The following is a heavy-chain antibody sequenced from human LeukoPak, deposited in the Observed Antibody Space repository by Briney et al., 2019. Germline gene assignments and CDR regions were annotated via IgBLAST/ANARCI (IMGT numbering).Heavy chain of an antibody. V-gene: IGHV3-7*01. CDR2: IKQDESEK. D-gene: IGHD2/OR15-2a*01. CDR3: ARGEFGDYYYFYMDV. Sequence: GGSLRLSCAASGLYVGRYWMSWVRQAPGEGLEWVANIKQDESEKDYLDSVKGRFTISRDNAKNSLYLQMNSLRAEDTATYYCARGEFGDYYYFYMDVWGKGTTVTVSS. CDR1: GLYVGRYW. J-gene: IGHJ6*03.